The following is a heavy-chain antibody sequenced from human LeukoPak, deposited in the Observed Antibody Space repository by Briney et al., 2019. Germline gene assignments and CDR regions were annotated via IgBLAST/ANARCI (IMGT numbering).Heavy chain of an antibody. Sequence: EASVKVSCKASGGTLSSYAISWVRQAPGQGLEWMGGIIPIFGTANYAQKFQGRVTITADESTSTAYMELSSLRSEDTAVYYCARALTYGDYVFDYWGQGTLVTVSS. CDR3: ARALTYGDYVFDY. CDR1: GGTLSSYA. J-gene: IGHJ4*02. CDR2: IIPIFGTA. V-gene: IGHV1-69*13. D-gene: IGHD4-17*01.